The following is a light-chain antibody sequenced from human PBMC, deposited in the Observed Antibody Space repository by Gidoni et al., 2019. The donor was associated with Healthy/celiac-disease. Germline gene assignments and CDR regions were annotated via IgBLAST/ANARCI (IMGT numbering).Light chain of an antibody. V-gene: IGKV2-28*01. CDR3: IQALQTPLT. CDR1: QSLLHSNGYNY. Sequence: DIVMTQSPLALPVTPGEPASISCRSSQSLLHSNGYNYFDWYLQKPGQSPQLLIYLGSNRASGVPDRFSGSGSGTDFTLKISRVEAEDVGVYYCIQALQTPLTFGGGTKVEIK. CDR2: LGS. J-gene: IGKJ4*01.